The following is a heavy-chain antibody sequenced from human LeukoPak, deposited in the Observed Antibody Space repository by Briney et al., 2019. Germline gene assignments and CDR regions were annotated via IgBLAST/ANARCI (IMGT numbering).Heavy chain of an antibody. D-gene: IGHD3-3*02. Sequence: GGSLRLSCAASGFTFSRYGKNWVRQAPGKGLEWVSSIDSSSDFIYYADSMKGRFTISRDNAKNSLYLQMNSLGAEDTAMYYCARDSNNYYYYMDVWGKGTTVTVSS. J-gene: IGHJ6*03. V-gene: IGHV3-21*01. CDR1: GFTFSRYG. CDR3: ARDSNNYYYYMDV. CDR2: IDSSSDFI.